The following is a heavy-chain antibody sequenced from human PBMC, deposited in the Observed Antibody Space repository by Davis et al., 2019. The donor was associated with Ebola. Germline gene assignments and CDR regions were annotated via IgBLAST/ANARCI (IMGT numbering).Heavy chain of an antibody. J-gene: IGHJ4*02. V-gene: IGHV4-34*01. CDR1: GGSISSYY. CDR3: ARGRFSWDY. Sequence: PSETLSLTCTVSGGSISSYYWSWIRQPPGKGLEWIGEINHSGSTNYNPSLKSRVTISVDTSKNQFSLKLSSVTAADTAVYYCARGRFSWDYWGQGTLVTVSS. CDR2: INHSGST.